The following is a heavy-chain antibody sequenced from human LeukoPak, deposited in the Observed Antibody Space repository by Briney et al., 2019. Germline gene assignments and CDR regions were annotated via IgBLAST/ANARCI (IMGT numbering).Heavy chain of an antibody. CDR1: GFTFSSYW. J-gene: IGHJ4*02. Sequence: PGGSLRLSCAASGFTFSSYWMHWVRQAPGKGLEWVSSISSSSSYIYYADSVKGRFTISRDNAKNSLYLQMNSLRAEDTAVYYCARSEMATINQDYWGQGTLVTVSS. CDR3: ARSEMATINQDY. D-gene: IGHD5-24*01. V-gene: IGHV3-21*01. CDR2: ISSSSSYI.